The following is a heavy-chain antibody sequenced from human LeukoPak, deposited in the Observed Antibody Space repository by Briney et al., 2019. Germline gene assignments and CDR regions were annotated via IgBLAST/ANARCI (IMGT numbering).Heavy chain of an antibody. CDR1: GGSFSGYY. Sequence: SETLSLTCAVYGGSFSGYYWSWIRQPPGKGLEWIGEINHSGSTNYNPSLKSRVTISVDTSKNQFSLKQSSVTAADTAVYYCASGAHYENSGYPETYFDYWGQGTLVTVSS. CDR3: ASGAHYENSGYPETYFDY. V-gene: IGHV4-34*01. J-gene: IGHJ4*02. CDR2: INHSGST. D-gene: IGHD3-22*01.